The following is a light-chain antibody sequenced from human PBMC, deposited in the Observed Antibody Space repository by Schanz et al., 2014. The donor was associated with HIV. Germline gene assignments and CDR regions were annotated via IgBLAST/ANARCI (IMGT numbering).Light chain of an antibody. CDR2: GVS. CDR1: SSDVGNYNL. J-gene: IGLJ3*02. CDR3: SSYTSSSTWV. V-gene: IGLV2-14*02. Sequence: QSVLTQPASVSGSPGQSITISCTGTSSDVGNYNLVSWYQQHPGKAPKLMIYGVSVRPSGVSHRFSGSKSGNTASLTISGLQAEDEADYYCSSYTSSSTWVFGGGTKLTVL.